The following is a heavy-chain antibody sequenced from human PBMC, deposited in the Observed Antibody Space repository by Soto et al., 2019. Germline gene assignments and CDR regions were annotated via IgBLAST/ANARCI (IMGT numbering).Heavy chain of an antibody. V-gene: IGHV3-21*01. J-gene: IGHJ4*02. CDR1: GFSFSSYS. CDR3: ARVPTTRGPFDS. CDR2: ISSLGSYI. D-gene: IGHD4-17*01. Sequence: EVQLVESGGGPVKPGGSLRLSCAASGFSFSSYSMNWVRQAPGKGPEWVSYISSLGSYIYYADSVKGRFTISRDNAKNSLYLQMSSLRAEDTAVYYCARVPTTRGPFDSWGQGTLVTVSS.